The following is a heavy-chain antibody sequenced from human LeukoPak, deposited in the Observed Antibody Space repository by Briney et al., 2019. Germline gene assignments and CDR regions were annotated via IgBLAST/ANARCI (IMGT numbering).Heavy chain of an antibody. CDR2: VSGAADDT. CDR3: ARERWFGELLTLDC. Sequence: PGGSLRLSCAASGFTFNTYSMAWVRQAPGRDFEWVSAVSGAADDTHYTAPVKGRFAISRDNSKNTLSLQMNSLRVEDTAVYFCARERWFGELLTLDCWGRGTLVTVSS. V-gene: IGHV3-23*01. D-gene: IGHD3-10*01. J-gene: IGHJ4*02. CDR1: GFTFNTYS.